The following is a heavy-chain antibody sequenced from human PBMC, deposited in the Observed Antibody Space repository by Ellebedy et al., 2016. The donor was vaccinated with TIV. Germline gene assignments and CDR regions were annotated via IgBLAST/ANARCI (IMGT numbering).Heavy chain of an antibody. CDR3: AKEQSSSWYSFYFDY. D-gene: IGHD6-13*01. CDR2: ISYDGSNK. J-gene: IGHJ4*02. CDR1: GFTFSNYG. Sequence: GESLKISCVASGFTFSNYGMHWVRQAPGKGLEWVAVISYDGSNKYYADSVKGRFTISRDNSKNTLYLQMNSLGAEDTAVYYCAKEQSSSWYSFYFDYWGQGTLVTVSS. V-gene: IGHV3-30*18.